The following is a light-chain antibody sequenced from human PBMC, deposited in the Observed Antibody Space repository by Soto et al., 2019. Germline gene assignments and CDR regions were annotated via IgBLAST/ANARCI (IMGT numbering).Light chain of an antibody. CDR2: GAS. J-gene: IGKJ1*01. Sequence: EIVLTQYPGTLSLSPGERATLSCRASQSVSSSYLAWYQQKPGQAPRLLIYGASTRATGIPARFSGSGSGTDFTLTISGLEPEDFAMYYCQQFQSSRRTFAQGTKVDIK. CDR3: QQFQSSRRT. CDR1: QSVSSSY. V-gene: IGKV3-20*01.